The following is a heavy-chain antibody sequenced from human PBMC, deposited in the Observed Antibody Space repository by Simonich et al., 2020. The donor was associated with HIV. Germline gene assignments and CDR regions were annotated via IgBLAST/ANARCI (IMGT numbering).Heavy chain of an antibody. Sequence: QVQLQQWGAGLLKPSETLSLTCAVYGGAFSGYYWTWIRQPPGKGLEWIWEINHSGSTDYNPSLKSRVTISVDTSKNQFSRKLSSVTAAYTAVYYCARRTGYDLDYWGQGTLVTVSS. J-gene: IGHJ4*02. CDR1: GGAFSGYY. CDR3: ARRTGYDLDY. D-gene: IGHD5-12*01. CDR2: INHSGST. V-gene: IGHV4-34*01.